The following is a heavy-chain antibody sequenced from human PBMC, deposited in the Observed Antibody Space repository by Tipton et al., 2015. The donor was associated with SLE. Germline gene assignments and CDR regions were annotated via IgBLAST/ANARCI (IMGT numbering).Heavy chain of an antibody. CDR2: INHSGST. Sequence: TLSLTCAVYGGSFSGYYWSWIRQPPGKGLEWIGEINHSGSTNHNPSLKSRVTISVDTSKNQFSLKLSSVTAADTAVYYCARSGSYSQFDYWGQGTLVTVSS. D-gene: IGHD1-26*01. J-gene: IGHJ4*02. CDR1: GGSFSGYY. CDR3: ARSGSYSQFDY. V-gene: IGHV4-34*01.